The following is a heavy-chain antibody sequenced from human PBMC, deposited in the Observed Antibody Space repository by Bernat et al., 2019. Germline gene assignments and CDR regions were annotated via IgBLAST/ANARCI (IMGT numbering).Heavy chain of an antibody. CDR1: GFTVSSDY. Sequence: EVQLVESGGGLVQPGGSLRLSCAASGFTVSSDYMSWVRQAPGKGLEWVSVISSGGSTYYADSVKGRFTMSRDNSKKTLHLQMNSLRDEDTAVYYCARDFQVGWGQGTLVTVSS. CDR3: ARDFQVG. CDR2: ISSGGST. J-gene: IGHJ4*02. V-gene: IGHV3-66*01.